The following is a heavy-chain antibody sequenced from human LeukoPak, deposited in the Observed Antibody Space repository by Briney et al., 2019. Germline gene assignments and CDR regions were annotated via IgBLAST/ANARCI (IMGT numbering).Heavy chain of an antibody. Sequence: GGSLRLSCAASGFTFSSYDMHWVRQATGKGLEWVSAIGTAGDTYYPGSVKGRFTISRENAKNCLYLKMNSLRAGDTAVYYCERTLAAAGPFDYWGQGTLVTVSS. CDR3: ERTLAAAGPFDY. D-gene: IGHD6-13*01. CDR2: IGTAGDT. J-gene: IGHJ4*02. CDR1: GFTFSSYD. V-gene: IGHV3-13*01.